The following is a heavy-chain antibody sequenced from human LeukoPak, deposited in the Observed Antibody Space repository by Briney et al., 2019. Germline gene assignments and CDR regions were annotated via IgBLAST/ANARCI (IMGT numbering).Heavy chain of an antibody. Sequence: SETLSLTCTVSGGSISSGSYYWSWIRQPAGKGLEWIGRIYTSGSTYYNPSLKSRVTISVDRSKNQFSLKLSSVTAADTAVYYCAREGVVAFDYWGQGTLVTVSS. V-gene: IGHV4-61*02. CDR3: AREGVVAFDY. D-gene: IGHD2-15*01. J-gene: IGHJ4*02. CDR1: GGSISSGSYY. CDR2: IYTSGST.